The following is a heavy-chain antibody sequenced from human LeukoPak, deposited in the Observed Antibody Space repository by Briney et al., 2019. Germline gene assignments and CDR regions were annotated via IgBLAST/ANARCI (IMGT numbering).Heavy chain of an antibody. J-gene: IGHJ4*02. D-gene: IGHD3/OR15-3a*01. CDR2: IESDGST. Sequence: PGGSLRLSCAASGLTLSSHWMHWVRQAPGKGLVCVSRIESDGSTAYADSVKGRFIISRDNAKNTLYLQMNSLRAEDTAVYYCARDGRGPDYWGQGTLVTVSS. CDR1: GLTLSSHW. V-gene: IGHV3-74*01. CDR3: ARDGRGPDY.